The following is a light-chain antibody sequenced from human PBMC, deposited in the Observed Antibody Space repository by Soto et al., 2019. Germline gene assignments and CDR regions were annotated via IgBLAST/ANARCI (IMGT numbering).Light chain of an antibody. J-gene: IGLJ1*01. Sequence: QSALTQPASVSGSPGQSITISCNGSSSDVGGNKYVSWYQQYTGKAPKLMICDVSNRPSGVSNRFSGSKSGNTAYLTSSGLQAEDEADYYCSAFTCTTYVLGTGTKLTVL. CDR2: DVS. V-gene: IGLV2-14*01. CDR1: SSDVGGNKY. CDR3: SAFTCTTYV.